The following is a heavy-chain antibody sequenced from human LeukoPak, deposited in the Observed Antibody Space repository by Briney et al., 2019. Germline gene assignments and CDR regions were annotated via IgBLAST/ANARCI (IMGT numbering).Heavy chain of an antibody. V-gene: IGHV4-61*02. CDR2: IYTSGST. J-gene: IGHJ5*02. CDR3: AGSYYYDSSDQFDT. CDR1: GGSISSGSYY. Sequence: SETLSLTCTVSGGSISSGSYYWSWIRQPAGKGLEWIGRIYTSGSTNYNPSLKSRVTISVDTSKNQFSLKLSSVTAADTAVYYCAGSYYYDSSDQFDTWGQGTLVTVSS. D-gene: IGHD3-22*01.